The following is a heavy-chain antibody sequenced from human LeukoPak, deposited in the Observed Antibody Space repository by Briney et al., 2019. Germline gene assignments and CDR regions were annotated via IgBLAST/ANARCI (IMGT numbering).Heavy chain of an antibody. CDR2: ISHKGTS. J-gene: IGHJ3*02. V-gene: IGHV4-34*01. CDR1: DESFSTYY. Sequence: SETLSLTCDVNDESFSTYYWSWIRQSPGKGLEWIAEISHKGTSTYNPSLQSRVTVSVDASKNHFSLRVKSVIAADTAIYYCARKRRRGYYLNSAFDMWGQGTMVTVSS. D-gene: IGHD3-3*01. CDR3: ARKRRRGYYLNSAFDM.